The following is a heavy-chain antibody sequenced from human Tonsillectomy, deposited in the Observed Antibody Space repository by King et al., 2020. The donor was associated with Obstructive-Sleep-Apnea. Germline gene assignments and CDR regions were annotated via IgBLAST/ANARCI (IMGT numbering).Heavy chain of an antibody. CDR3: AREYYYDSSGSRIFDI. J-gene: IGHJ3*02. V-gene: IGHV4-34*01. Sequence: VQLQQWGAGLLKPSETLSLTCAVYGGSFSGYYWSWIRQHPGKGLEWIGEINHSGSTNYNPSLKSRVTISVDTSKNQCSLKLSSVTAADTAVYYCAREYYYDSSGSRIFDIWGQGTMVTVSS. CDR1: GGSFSGYY. D-gene: IGHD3-22*01. CDR2: INHSGST.